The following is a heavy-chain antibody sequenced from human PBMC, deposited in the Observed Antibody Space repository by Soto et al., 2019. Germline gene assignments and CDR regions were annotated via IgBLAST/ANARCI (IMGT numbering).Heavy chain of an antibody. Sequence: QVQLVQSGAEVKKPGSSVKVSCKASGGTFSSYTISWVRQAPGQGLEWMGRIIPILGIANYAQKFQGRVTITADKSTSTAYMELSSLRSEDTAVYYCASEIYYGSGRNRGWFDPWGQGTLVTVSS. CDR3: ASEIYYGSGRNRGWFDP. J-gene: IGHJ5*02. V-gene: IGHV1-69*02. CDR1: GGTFSSYT. CDR2: IIPILGIA. D-gene: IGHD3-10*01.